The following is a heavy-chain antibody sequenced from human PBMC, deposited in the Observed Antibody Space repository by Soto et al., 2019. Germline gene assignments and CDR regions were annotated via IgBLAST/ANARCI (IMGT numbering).Heavy chain of an antibody. CDR1: GFSLSNARMG. Sequence: QVTLKESGPVLVKPTETLTLTCTVSGFSLSNARMGVSWIRQPPGKALEWLAHIFSNDEKSYSTSLKSRLTISKATSNSQVVLTMTNMDHVDTATYYCARNQDIVVVPDAMVGWFDPWGQGTLVTVSS. D-gene: IGHD2-2*01. J-gene: IGHJ5*02. CDR2: IFSNDEK. V-gene: IGHV2-26*01. CDR3: ARNQDIVVVPDAMVGWFDP.